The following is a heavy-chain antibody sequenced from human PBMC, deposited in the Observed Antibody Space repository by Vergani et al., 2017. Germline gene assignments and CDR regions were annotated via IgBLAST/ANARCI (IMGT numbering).Heavy chain of an antibody. CDR3: ASTDSFMLRYVHWAL. J-gene: IGHJ4*02. CDR1: GGSISSSSYY. D-gene: IGHD3-9*01. CDR2: IYHSGGA. Sequence: QLQLQESGPGLVKPSETLSLTCTVSGGSISSSSYYWGWLRQPPGKGLEWIGNIYHSGGAYDNPSLKGRVTISVDTSKNQFSLEVTAVTASDTAIYFCASTDSFMLRYVHWALWGQGTLVTVSS. V-gene: IGHV4-39*01.